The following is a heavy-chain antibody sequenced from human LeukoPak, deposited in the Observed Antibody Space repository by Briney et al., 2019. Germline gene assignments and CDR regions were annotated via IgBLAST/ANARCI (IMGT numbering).Heavy chain of an antibody. J-gene: IGHJ4*02. V-gene: IGHV3-48*03. CDR3: ARDWGYCSSTSCPFDY. CDR1: GFTFSSYE. D-gene: IGHD2-2*01. CDR2: ISSSGSTI. Sequence: GGSLRLSCAASGFTFSSYEMNWVRQAPGKGLEWVSYISSSGSTIYYADSVKGRFTISRDNSKNTLYLQMNSLRAEDTAVYYCARDWGYCSSTSCPFDYWGQGTLVTVSS.